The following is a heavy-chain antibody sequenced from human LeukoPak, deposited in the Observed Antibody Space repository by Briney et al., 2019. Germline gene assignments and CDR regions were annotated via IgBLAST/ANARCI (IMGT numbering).Heavy chain of an antibody. Sequence: SETLSLTCTVSGGSVSSGSYYWGWIRQPPGKGLEWVGRIFYSGITYYTPSLKSRVTMSVDTYKNQFSLKLSSVAAADTAVYFCARPYGSGYHYYGMDVWGQGTTVTVSS. CDR3: ARPYGSGYHYYGMDV. CDR1: GGSVSSGSYY. V-gene: IGHV4-39*01. CDR2: IFYSGIT. J-gene: IGHJ6*02. D-gene: IGHD3-22*01.